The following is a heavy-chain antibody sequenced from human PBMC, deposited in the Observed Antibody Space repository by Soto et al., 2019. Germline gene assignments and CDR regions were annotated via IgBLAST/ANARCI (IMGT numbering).Heavy chain of an antibody. CDR2: INAGNGNT. J-gene: IGHJ4*02. V-gene: IGHV1-3*01. CDR1: GYTFTSYA. CDR3: ARVHIVLMVYAVFDY. D-gene: IGHD2-8*01. Sequence: GASVKGSCKASGYTFTSYAMHWVRQAPGQRLEWMGWINAGNGNTKYSQKFQGRVTITRDTSASTAYMELSSLRSEDTAVYYCARVHIVLMVYAVFDYWGQGTLVTVSS.